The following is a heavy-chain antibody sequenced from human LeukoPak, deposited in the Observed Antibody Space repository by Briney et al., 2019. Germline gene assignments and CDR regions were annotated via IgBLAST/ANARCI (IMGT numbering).Heavy chain of an antibody. CDR2: VSSSSSYI. CDR3: ARDKSSGALGY. D-gene: IGHD3-22*01. Sequence: GGSLRLSCAASGFTFSSYAMSWVRQSPGKGLEWISSVSSSSSYIYYIDSVKGRFTISRDNAKNSLYLQMNSLRAEDTAVYYCARDKSSGALGYWGQGTLVTVSS. J-gene: IGHJ4*02. CDR1: GFTFSSYA. V-gene: IGHV3-21*01.